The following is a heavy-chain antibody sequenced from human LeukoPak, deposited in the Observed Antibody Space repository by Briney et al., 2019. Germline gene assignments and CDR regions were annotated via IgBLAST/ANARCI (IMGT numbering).Heavy chain of an antibody. D-gene: IGHD3-9*01. J-gene: IGHJ3*02. CDR1: GFTFSSYW. CDR2: IRQDGSEK. Sequence: PGGSLRVSCAASGFTFSSYWMSWVRQAPGKGLEWVANIRQDGSEKYYVDSVKGRFTISRDNAKNSLYLQMNSLRAEDTAVYYCARDSLVIKDAFDIWGQGTMVTVSS. V-gene: IGHV3-7*01. CDR3: ARDSLVIKDAFDI.